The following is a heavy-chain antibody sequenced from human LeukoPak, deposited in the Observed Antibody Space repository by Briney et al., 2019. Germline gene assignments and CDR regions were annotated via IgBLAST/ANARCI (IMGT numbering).Heavy chain of an antibody. CDR3: ARDQGGGSHRQAFDA. Sequence: KTSETLSLTCAVSGVSVTNADYYWSWIRQPPGKRLEWIGYLYHTGSSNFNPSLKSRVIISLDTSKNQFSLNLTSVTAADTAVYYCARDQGGGSHRQAFDAWGQGTMVTVSS. CDR1: GVSVTNADYY. D-gene: IGHD6-25*01. V-gene: IGHV4-61*08. CDR2: LYHTGSS. J-gene: IGHJ3*01.